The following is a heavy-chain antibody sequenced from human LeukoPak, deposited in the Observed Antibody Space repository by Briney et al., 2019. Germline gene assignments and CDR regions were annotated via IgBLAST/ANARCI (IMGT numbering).Heavy chain of an antibody. Sequence: ASVKVSCKASGYTFTSSDINWVRQAAGQGLEWMGWINPNCGRTGYAQKFQGRVTMTANTSISTAYMELSSLRFDDTAVYYCARGRSGLAAAGTYDYWGQGTLITVSS. CDR1: GYTFTSSD. J-gene: IGHJ4*02. CDR3: ARGRSGLAAAGTYDY. CDR2: INPNCGRT. D-gene: IGHD6-13*01. V-gene: IGHV1-8*01.